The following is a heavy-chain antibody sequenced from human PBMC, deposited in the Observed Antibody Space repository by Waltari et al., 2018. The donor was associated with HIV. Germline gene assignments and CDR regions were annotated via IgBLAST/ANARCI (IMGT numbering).Heavy chain of an antibody. J-gene: IGHJ2*01. D-gene: IGHD3-16*01. CDR1: GYSFSSYW. V-gene: IGHV5-51*03. CDR3: ARGDYVYSPLWYLDL. CDR2: IYPGDSDT. Sequence: EVQLVQPGAELKKPGESLKISCKSFGYSFSSYWIAWVRQVPGKGLEWMGTIYPGDSDTRYSPSFQGQVTISVDKAANVAYLQWTTLKASDSALYYCARGDYVYSPLWYLDLWGRGTLVTVSS.